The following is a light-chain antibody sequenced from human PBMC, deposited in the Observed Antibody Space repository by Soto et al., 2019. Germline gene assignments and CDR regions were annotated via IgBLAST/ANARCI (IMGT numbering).Light chain of an antibody. CDR2: DVT. CDR3: SSYTTSNTRQII. J-gene: IGLJ1*01. V-gene: IGLV2-14*03. CDR1: THDVDSYNY. Sequence: QSLLTQPASASGPPAHSITLSCTLSTHDVDSYNYVPWYQHHPGKAPKLIIYDVTNRPSGVSNPFSGSKSGNTASLTISGLQPEDEADYYCSSYTTSNTRQIIFGTGTKVTVL.